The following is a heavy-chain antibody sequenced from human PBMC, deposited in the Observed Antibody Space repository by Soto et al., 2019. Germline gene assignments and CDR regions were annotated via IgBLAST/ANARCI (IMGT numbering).Heavy chain of an antibody. J-gene: IGHJ4*02. CDR2: SKSKTDGGTT. CDR3: AKETKPLLGVGASSFDS. D-gene: IGHD3-10*01. CDR1: GFTFSNAW. Sequence: GGSLRLSCAASGFTFSNAWMSWVRQAPGKGLEWVGRSKSKTDGGTTDYAAPVKGRFTISRDDSKKTLYLQMNTLRAEDTAVYYCAKETKPLLGVGASSFDSWGPGILVTVSS. V-gene: IGHV3-15*01.